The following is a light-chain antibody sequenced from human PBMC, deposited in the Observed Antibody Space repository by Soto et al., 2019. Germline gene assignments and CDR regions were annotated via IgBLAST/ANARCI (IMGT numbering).Light chain of an antibody. V-gene: IGKV3D-20*02. CDR3: QQRSNWPT. J-gene: IGKJ1*01. Sequence: EILLTQSPGTLSLSPGESPTLSWRASQSVSSRYLAWYQKKPGQAPRLLIYGASTRATGIPDRLSGGGSGTDFTLSITRIEPGDFAVYYCQQRSNWPTFGQGTKV. CDR1: QSVSSRY. CDR2: GAS.